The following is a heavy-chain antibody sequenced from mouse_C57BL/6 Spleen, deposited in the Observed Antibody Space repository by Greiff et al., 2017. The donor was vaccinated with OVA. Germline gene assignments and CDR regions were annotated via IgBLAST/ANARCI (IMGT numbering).Heavy chain of an antibody. CDR1: GFNIKDYY. V-gene: IGHV14-2*01. D-gene: IGHD2-3*01. CDR2: IDPEDGDT. J-gene: IGHJ2*01. CDR3: ARGDGYHFDY. Sequence: EVQLQQSGAELVKPGASVKLSCTASGFNIKDYYMHWVKQRTEQGLEWIGRIDPEDGDTKYAPKFQGKATITADTSSNTAYLQLSSLTSEDTAVYYCARGDGYHFDYWGQGTTLTVSS.